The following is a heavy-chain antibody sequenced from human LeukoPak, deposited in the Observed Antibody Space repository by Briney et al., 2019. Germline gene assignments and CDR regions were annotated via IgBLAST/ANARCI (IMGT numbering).Heavy chain of an antibody. CDR2: MYNRGST. CDR3: ARAEKAVTGTLDS. CDR1: GDSISNYY. J-gene: IGHJ4*02. Sequence: PSETLSLTCTVSGDSISNYYWSWIRQSPGKELEWIGYMYNRGSTIYNPSLKSRVTISTDTSKNPFSLRLTSVTAADTAVYYCARAEKAVTGTLDSWGQGTLITVSS. D-gene: IGHD6-19*01. V-gene: IGHV4-59*01.